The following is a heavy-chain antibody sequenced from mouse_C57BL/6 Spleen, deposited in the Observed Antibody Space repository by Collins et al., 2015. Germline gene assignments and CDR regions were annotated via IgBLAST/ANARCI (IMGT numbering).Heavy chain of an antibody. V-gene: IGHV7-3*02. Sequence: EVKLVESGGGLVQPGGSLRLSCATSGFTFTDYYMSWVRQPPGKALEWLGFIRNKANGYTTEYSASVKGRFTISRDNSQSILYLQMNTLRAEDSATYYCARDAPYGLRRYAMDYWGQGTSVTVSS. J-gene: IGHJ4*01. D-gene: IGHD2-4*01. CDR2: IRNKANGYTT. CDR1: GFTFTDYY. CDR3: ARDAPYGLRRYAMDY.